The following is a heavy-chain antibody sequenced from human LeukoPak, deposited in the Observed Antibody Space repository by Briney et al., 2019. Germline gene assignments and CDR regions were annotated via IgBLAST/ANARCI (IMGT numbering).Heavy chain of an antibody. CDR2: IYYSGST. J-gene: IGHJ4*02. CDR3: ARSIEYSSSGFDY. CDR1: GHSFSSSNW. D-gene: IGHD6-6*01. V-gene: IGHV4-28*01. Sequence: SETLSLTCAVSGHSFSSSNWWGWIRQPPGKGLEWIGYIYYSGSTNYNPSLKSRVTISVDTSKNQFSLKLSSVTAADTAVYYCARSIEYSSSGFDYWGQGTLVTVSS.